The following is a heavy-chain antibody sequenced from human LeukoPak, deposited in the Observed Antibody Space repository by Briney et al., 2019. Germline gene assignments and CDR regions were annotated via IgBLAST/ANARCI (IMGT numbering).Heavy chain of an antibody. D-gene: IGHD1-20*01. V-gene: IGHV3-23*01. CDR2: VSGSGGST. J-gene: IGHJ5*02. Sequence: GGSLRLSCAASGFTLRYGMSWVRQAPGRGLEWVSAVSGSGGSTDYADSVKGRFTISRDTSKDTMYLQLNSLRPEDTAVYYCVRVISGTPNWFEPWGQGTLVTVSS. CDR3: VRVISGTPNWFEP. CDR1: GFTLRYG.